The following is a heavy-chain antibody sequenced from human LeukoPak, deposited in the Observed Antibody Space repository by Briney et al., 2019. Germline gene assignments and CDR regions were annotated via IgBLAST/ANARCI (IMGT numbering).Heavy chain of an antibody. CDR2: FYTIGDI. V-gene: IGHV4-4*07. D-gene: IGHD3-10*01. J-gene: IGHJ4*02. CDR1: GGSFSSDF. CDR3: ARGPSGANGHDY. Sequence: SETLSLTCTVPGGSFSSDFWSSLWQPAGKGLEWIGRFYTIGDINYTPSITCRATMSVATTMHQLSLKVSSVTAAVTTVQYFARGPSGANGHDYWGQGTLVTVCS.